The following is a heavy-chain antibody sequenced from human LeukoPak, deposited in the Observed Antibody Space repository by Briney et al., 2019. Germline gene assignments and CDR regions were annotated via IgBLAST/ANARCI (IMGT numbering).Heavy chain of an antibody. J-gene: IGHJ4*02. Sequence: ASVKVSCTASGYTFTSYGISWVRQAPGQGLEWMGWISAYNGNTNYAQTLQGRVTMTTDTSTSTAYMELRSLRSDDTAVYYCARDLRRTNFDYWGQGTLVTVSS. CDR3: ARDLRRTNFDY. CDR1: GYTFTSYG. V-gene: IGHV1-18*01. D-gene: IGHD2-2*01. CDR2: ISAYNGNT.